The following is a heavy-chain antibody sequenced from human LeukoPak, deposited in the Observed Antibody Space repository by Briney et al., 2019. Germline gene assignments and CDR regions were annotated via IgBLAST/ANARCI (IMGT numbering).Heavy chain of an antibody. CDR1: GFTFSNYG. CDR2: VANDGRDK. J-gene: IGHJ4*02. Sequence: GGSLRLSCAASGFTFSNYGIHWVRQAPGKGLEWVAVVANDGRDKRYADSVKGRFTISRDNSKNTVYLQMNSLRAEDTAVYYCAKDLNVAAAGYYFDYWGQGTLVTVSS. CDR3: AKDLNVAAAGYYFDY. D-gene: IGHD6-13*01. V-gene: IGHV3-30*18.